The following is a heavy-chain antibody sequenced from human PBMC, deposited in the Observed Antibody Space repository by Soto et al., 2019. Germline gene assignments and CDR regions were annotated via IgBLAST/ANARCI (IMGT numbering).Heavy chain of an antibody. Sequence: QVQLVESGGGVVQPGRSLRLSCAASGFTFSNYGMHWVRQAPGKGLEWVAVISYDGSNKYHADSVKGRFTISRDNSKNPLYLQMTSLRAEDTAVYYCARVGFSGSSTYYYYYGMDVW. CDR1: GFTFSNYG. D-gene: IGHD1-26*01. CDR2: ISYDGSNK. CDR3: ARVGFSGSSTYYYYYGMDV. J-gene: IGHJ6*01. V-gene: IGHV3-30*03.